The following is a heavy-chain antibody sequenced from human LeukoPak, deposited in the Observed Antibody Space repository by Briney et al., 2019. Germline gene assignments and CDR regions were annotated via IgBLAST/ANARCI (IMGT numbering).Heavy chain of an antibody. Sequence: GGSLRLSCAASGFTVSSNYMSWVRQAPGKGLGWVSVIYSGGSTYYADSVKGRFTISRDNSKNTLYLQMNSLRAEDTVVYYYANIGDYDSGFDYWGQGTLVTVSS. CDR2: IYSGGST. CDR1: GFTVSSNY. V-gene: IGHV3-53*01. J-gene: IGHJ4*02. CDR3: ANIGDYDSGFDY. D-gene: IGHD3-16*01.